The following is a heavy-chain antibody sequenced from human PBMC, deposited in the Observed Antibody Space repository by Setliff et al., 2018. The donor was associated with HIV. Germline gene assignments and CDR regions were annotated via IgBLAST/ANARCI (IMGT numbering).Heavy chain of an antibody. Sequence: NPSETLSLTCTVSDASFSSFYWSWIRQPPGKGLEWIGYVYSNGHTKYDPSLKSRVSISIDTSRKQFSLKLTSVTAADTAVYFCVRVRGGSSRGFLDYWSQGILVTVSS. CDR3: VRVRGGSSRGFLDY. V-gene: IGHV4-4*08. CDR1: DASFSSFY. D-gene: IGHD3-10*01. J-gene: IGHJ4*02. CDR2: VYSNGHT.